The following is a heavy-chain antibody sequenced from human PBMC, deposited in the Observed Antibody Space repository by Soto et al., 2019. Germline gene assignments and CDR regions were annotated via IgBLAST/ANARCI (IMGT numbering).Heavy chain of an antibody. CDR2: ISAYNGNT. J-gene: IGHJ5*02. CDR1: GYTFTSYG. Sequence: ASVKVSCKASGYTFTSYGIRWVRQAPGQGLEWMGWISAYNGNTNYAQKLQGRVTMTTDTSTSTAYMELRSLRSDDTAVYYCARDSAVAGRVNWFDPWGQGTLVTVYS. D-gene: IGHD6-19*01. CDR3: ARDSAVAGRVNWFDP. V-gene: IGHV1-18*01.